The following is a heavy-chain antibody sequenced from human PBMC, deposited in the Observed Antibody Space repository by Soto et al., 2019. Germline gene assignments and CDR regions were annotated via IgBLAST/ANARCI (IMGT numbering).Heavy chain of an antibody. D-gene: IGHD3-3*01. Sequence: GRYLRLSCAASGFTLSRSAMRWVRQAPGKGLEWVSGISGSGESTYYADSAQGRFTISRDNSRNTLYLQMHRLRAEDTAVYYCAKDPLRKRGRDFWGQGTLVTFSS. V-gene: IGHV3-23*01. CDR2: ISGSGEST. CDR1: GFTLSRSA. J-gene: IGHJ4*02. CDR3: AKDPLRKRGRDF.